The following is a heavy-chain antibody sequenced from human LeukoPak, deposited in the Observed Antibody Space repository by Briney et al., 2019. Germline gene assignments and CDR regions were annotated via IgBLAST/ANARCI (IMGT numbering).Heavy chain of an antibody. D-gene: IGHD1-14*01. CDR2: MSYSGSA. J-gene: IGHJ4*02. CDR1: GGSISSGSYY. V-gene: IGHV4-39*07. CDR3: ARDYLRGTYPDHFDC. Sequence: SETLSLTCNVSGGSISSGSYYWGWIRQPPGEGLEWIGSMSYSGSAYYSPSLQSRASISIDTSKNQFSLKLISVTAADTAVYYCARDYLRGTYPDHFDCWGQGTLVTVSS.